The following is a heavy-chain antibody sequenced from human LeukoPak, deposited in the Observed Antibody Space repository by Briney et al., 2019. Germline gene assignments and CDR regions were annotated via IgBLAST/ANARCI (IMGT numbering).Heavy chain of an antibody. CDR1: GFTFSSYG. D-gene: IGHD6-19*01. Sequence: GGSLRLSCAASGFTFSSYGMSWVRQAPGKGLEWVSAISGSGGRTYYADSVKGRFTISRDNTKNTLYLQMNSLRAEDTAVYYCARSHSSGWYKRHHDAFDIWGQGTMVTVSS. CDR2: ISGSGGRT. V-gene: IGHV3-23*01. J-gene: IGHJ3*02. CDR3: ARSHSSGWYKRHHDAFDI.